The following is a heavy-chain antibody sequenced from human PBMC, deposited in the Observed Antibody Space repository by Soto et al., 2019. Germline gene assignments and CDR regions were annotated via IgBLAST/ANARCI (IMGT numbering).Heavy chain of an antibody. Sequence: PSETLSLTCTVSGGSISSYYWSWIRQPPGKGLEWIGYIYYSGSTNYNPSLKSRVTISVDTSKNQFSLKLSSVTAADTAVYYCARDYYDSSGYYLPLGYFDLWGRGTLVTVSS. D-gene: IGHD3-22*01. CDR2: IYYSGST. CDR1: GGSISSYY. J-gene: IGHJ2*01. V-gene: IGHV4-59*01. CDR3: ARDYYDSSGYYLPLGYFDL.